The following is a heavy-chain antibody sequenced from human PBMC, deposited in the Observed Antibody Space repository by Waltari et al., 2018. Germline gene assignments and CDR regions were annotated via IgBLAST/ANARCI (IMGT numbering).Heavy chain of an antibody. CDR2: NRNKANSYTT. CDR3: ARDLSN. D-gene: IGHD4-4*01. Sequence: EVQLVESGGGLVQPGGSLRLSCAASGFTFSDHYMDWVRQAPGKGLEWVGRNRNKANSYTTEYAASVKGRFTISRDDSKNSLYLQMNSLKTEDTAMYYCARDLSNWGQGTLVTVSS. J-gene: IGHJ4*02. CDR1: GFTFSDHY. V-gene: IGHV3-72*01.